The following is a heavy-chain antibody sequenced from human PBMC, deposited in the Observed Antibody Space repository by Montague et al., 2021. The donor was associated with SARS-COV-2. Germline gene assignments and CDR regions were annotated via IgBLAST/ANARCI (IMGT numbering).Heavy chain of an antibody. V-gene: IGHV4-59*08. CDR2: IFKNGET. Sequence: SETLSLTCTVSGGSISSDYWTWIRQPPGKGLEWIVNIFKNGETDYNPSLKSRVIISVDTSKSQFSLKVTSVTAADTAVYYCARYYERSLDVWGQGTTVTVSS. CDR3: ARYYERSLDV. D-gene: IGHD3-22*01. CDR1: GGSISSDY. J-gene: IGHJ6*02.